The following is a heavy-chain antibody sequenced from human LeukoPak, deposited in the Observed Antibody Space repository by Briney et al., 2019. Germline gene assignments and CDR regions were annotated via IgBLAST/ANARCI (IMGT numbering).Heavy chain of an antibody. CDR3: ARGGGSSGWYRGNWFDL. D-gene: IGHD6-19*01. CDR1: GFTFSSYW. J-gene: IGHJ5*02. CDR2: IKQNGRGK. V-gene: IGHV3-7*01. Sequence: GGSLRLSCAASGFTFSSYWMSWIRQAPGKGLDGLANIKQNGRGKYYVDSVKGRFTISRDNDKNLLYLQMNSLRAEDTAVYYCARGGGSSGWYRGNWFDLWGQGTLVSVSS.